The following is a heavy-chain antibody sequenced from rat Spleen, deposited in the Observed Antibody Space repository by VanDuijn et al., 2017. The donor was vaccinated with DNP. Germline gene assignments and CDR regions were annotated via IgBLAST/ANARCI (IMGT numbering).Heavy chain of an antibody. D-gene: IGHD1-2*01. CDR1: GFTFSDYY. J-gene: IGHJ2*01. V-gene: IGHV5-7*01. Sequence: EVQLVESGGGLVQPGRSLKLSCAVSGFTFSDYYMAWVRQAPAKGLEWVATISYDGTSTYYRGSVKGRFTISRDNAKSTLYLQMDSLRSEDTATYYCARHRYSRYYFDYWGQGVMVTVSS. CDR3: ARHRYSRYYFDY. CDR2: ISYDGTST.